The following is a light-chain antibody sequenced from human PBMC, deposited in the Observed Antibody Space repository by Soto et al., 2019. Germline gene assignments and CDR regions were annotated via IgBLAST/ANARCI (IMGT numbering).Light chain of an antibody. V-gene: IGKV3-15*01. Sequence: EIVMTHSPATLSAFPGERATLSCRASQSVRSNLAWYQQKPGQAPRLLIYVASTRATGIPARFSGSGSGTEFTLSIGSLQSEDFAVYYCQQYNDWPLKFGQGTKVDIK. CDR3: QQYNDWPLK. CDR1: QSVRSN. CDR2: VAS. J-gene: IGKJ1*01.